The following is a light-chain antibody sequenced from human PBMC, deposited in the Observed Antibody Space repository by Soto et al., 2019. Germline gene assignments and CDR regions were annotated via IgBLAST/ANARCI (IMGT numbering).Light chain of an antibody. CDR2: VAS. CDR3: QQVNSSPLP. CDR1: QGISSN. Sequence: DIQLTQSPSFLSASVGDRVDITCRASQGISSNLAWYQQKPGKAPKLLIYVASTLQSGVPSRFSGRGSGTEFTLTISSLQPEDFATYYCQQVNSSPLPFGQGTRLEI. V-gene: IGKV1-9*01. J-gene: IGKJ5*01.